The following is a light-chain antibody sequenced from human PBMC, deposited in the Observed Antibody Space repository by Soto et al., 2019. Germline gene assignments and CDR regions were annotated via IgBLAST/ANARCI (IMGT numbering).Light chain of an antibody. CDR3: QQYGDSPT. Sequence: EIVMTQSPATLSVSPGERATLSCRASQSVSSNLAWYQQKPGQAPXLLIYGASSRATGIADTFSGSGSGTEFTLTISRLEPEDFAVYYCQQYGDSPTFGQGTKVDIK. CDR2: GAS. CDR1: QSVSSN. J-gene: IGKJ1*01. V-gene: IGKV3-20*01.